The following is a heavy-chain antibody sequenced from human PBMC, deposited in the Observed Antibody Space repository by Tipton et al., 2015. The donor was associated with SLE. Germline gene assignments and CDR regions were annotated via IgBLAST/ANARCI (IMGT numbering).Heavy chain of an antibody. CDR1: GGSFSGYY. V-gene: IGHV4-34*01. CDR2: INHSGST. D-gene: IGHD6-13*01. J-gene: IGHJ4*02. Sequence: TLSLTCAVYGGSFSGYYWSWIRQPPGKGLEWIGGINHSGSTNYNPSLKSRVTISVDTSKNQFSLKLSSVTAADTAVYYCASPGGSWYYFDYWGQGTLVTVSS. CDR3: ASPGGSWYYFDY.